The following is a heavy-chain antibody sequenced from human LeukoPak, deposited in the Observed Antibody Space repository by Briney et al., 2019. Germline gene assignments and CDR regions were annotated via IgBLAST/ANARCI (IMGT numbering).Heavy chain of an antibody. CDR2: INPEETTV. CDR3: ARVTSSAFFDY. D-gene: IGHD2-2*01. CDR1: GFIFSKYW. J-gene: IGHJ4*02. V-gene: IGHV3-74*01. Sequence: GSLRLSCAASGFIFSKYWMHWVRQAPGKGLVWVSRINPEETTVNYADSVKGRFTISRDNAKNSLYLQMNSLRADNTAVYYCARVTSSAFFDYWGRGTLVTVSS.